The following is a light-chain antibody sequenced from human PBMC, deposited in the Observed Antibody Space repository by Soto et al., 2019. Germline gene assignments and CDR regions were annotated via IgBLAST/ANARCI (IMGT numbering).Light chain of an antibody. Sequence: DIQMTQSPSSVSASVGDRATITCRASQNISSCLAWYQHHPGKAPKLLIYAASSLQSGVPSSFSGSGSGTDFTLTISSLQPEDFATYYCQPANSFPLTFGGGTKVEIK. CDR1: QNISSC. CDR3: QPANSFPLT. J-gene: IGKJ4*01. CDR2: AAS. V-gene: IGKV1-12*01.